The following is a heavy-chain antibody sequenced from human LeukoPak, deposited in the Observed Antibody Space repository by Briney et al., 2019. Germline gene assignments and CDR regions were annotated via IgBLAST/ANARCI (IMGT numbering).Heavy chain of an antibody. J-gene: IGHJ4*02. CDR1: GGSISSYY. D-gene: IGHD2-15*01. Sequence: SETLSLTCPVSGGSISSYYWSWIRQPPGKGLEWIGYIYYSGSTNYNPSLKSRVTISVDTSKNQFSLKLSSVTAADTAVYYCARGYCSGGSCYSGSDYWGQGTLVTVSS. V-gene: IGHV4-59*01. CDR3: ARGYCSGGSCYSGSDY. CDR2: IYYSGST.